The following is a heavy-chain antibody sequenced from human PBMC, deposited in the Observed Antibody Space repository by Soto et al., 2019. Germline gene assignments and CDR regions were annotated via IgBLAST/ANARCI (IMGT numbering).Heavy chain of an antibody. CDR1: GFTFGEYA. CDR2: IRRNAYGGKR. V-gene: IGHV3-49*04. CDR3: TRASSLDFDF. J-gene: IGHJ4*02. D-gene: IGHD3-16*01. Sequence: GGSLRLSCTTSGFTFGEYALNWVRQAPGKGLEWVGVIRRNAYGGKRDYAASGKGRFSISRDDSKSIPYLQMNSLRTEDAALYYCTRASSLDFDFWGQGTRVTVAS.